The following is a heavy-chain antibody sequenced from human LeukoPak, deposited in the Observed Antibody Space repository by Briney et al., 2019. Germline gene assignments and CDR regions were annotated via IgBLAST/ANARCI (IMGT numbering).Heavy chain of an antibody. V-gene: IGHV1-18*01. J-gene: IGHJ4*02. CDR3: ARPVRSGGSFDY. Sequence: ASVKVSCKASNYTFTSYGISWVRQAPGQGLEWMGWISAYNGNTNYAQKLQGRVTMTTDTSTSTAYMELRSLRSDDTAVYYCARPVRSGGSFDYWGQGTLVTVSS. CDR1: NYTFTSYG. D-gene: IGHD2-15*01. CDR2: ISAYNGNT.